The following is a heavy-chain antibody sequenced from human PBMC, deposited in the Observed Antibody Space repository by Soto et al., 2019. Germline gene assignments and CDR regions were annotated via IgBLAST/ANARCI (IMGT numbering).Heavy chain of an antibody. V-gene: IGHV4-39*01. CDR2: VYHSGST. CDR1: GGSIRTTNYF. CDR3: ERDSGWFDP. J-gene: IGHJ5*02. Sequence: SETLSLTCSVSGGSIRTTNYFWAWIRQPPGKGLEWIASVYHSGSTYYNPSLKSRVTVSVDPSKNQFALTLSSASAADTALYYCERDSGWFDPWGQGTLVTVSS.